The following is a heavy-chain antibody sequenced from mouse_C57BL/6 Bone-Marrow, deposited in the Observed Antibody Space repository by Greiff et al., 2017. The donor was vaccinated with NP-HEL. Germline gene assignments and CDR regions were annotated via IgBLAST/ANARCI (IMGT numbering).Heavy chain of an antibody. CDR1: GFTFTDYY. J-gene: IGHJ4*01. D-gene: IGHD2-4*01. Sequence: EVQVVESGGGLVQPGGSLSLSCAASGFTFTDYYMSWVRQPPGKALEWLVFIRNKANGYTTEYSASVKGRFTFSRDNSQSILYLQMNALRAEDSATYYCARSIYYDYADDPVYAMDYGGQGTSVTVSS. CDR3: ARSIYYDYADDPVYAMDY. V-gene: IGHV7-3*01. CDR2: IRNKANGYTT.